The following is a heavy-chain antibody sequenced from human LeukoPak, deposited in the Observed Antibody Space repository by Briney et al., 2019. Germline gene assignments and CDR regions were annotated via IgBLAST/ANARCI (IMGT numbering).Heavy chain of an antibody. CDR1: GFTFSTNA. Sequence: GGSLRLSCVASGFTFSTNAMNWVRQAPGKGLEWVSGISDNGDSGYYADSVKGRFNISRDNSMNTLYLQMSNLRAEDTAVYYCTKTWGSKGSDFWGQGALVTVSS. J-gene: IGHJ4*02. D-gene: IGHD7-27*01. V-gene: IGHV3-23*01. CDR3: TKTWGSKGSDF. CDR2: ISDNGDSG.